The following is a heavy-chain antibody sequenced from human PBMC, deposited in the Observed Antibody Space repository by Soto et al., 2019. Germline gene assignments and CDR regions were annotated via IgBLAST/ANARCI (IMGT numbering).Heavy chain of an antibody. Sequence: QVHLQQWGAGLLKPSETLSLTCAVYGGSVNGYYWNWIRQPPGKGLEWIGEINHTGGTHYNPSLKSRVNMSVDTSKNQFSLRLSSVTAADTAIYYCATRITVFGVLIPPFDPWGQGTQVTVSS. J-gene: IGHJ5*02. CDR1: GGSVNGYY. CDR3: ATRITVFGVLIPPFDP. CDR2: INHTGGT. D-gene: IGHD3-3*01. V-gene: IGHV4-34*02.